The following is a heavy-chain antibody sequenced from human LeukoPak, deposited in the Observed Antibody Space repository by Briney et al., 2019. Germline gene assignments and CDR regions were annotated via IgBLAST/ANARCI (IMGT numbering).Heavy chain of an antibody. CDR3: AKGYCSGSCYNGLDY. Sequence: GGSLRLSCAASGFTFSTYGMHWVRQAPGKGLEWVAFIRFDGTNKYYADSVKGRFAISRDSSKNTLYLQMNSLRAEDTAVYYCAKGYCSGSCYNGLDYWGQGALVTVSS. CDR1: GFTFSTYG. D-gene: IGHD2-15*01. CDR2: IRFDGTNK. J-gene: IGHJ4*02. V-gene: IGHV3-30*02.